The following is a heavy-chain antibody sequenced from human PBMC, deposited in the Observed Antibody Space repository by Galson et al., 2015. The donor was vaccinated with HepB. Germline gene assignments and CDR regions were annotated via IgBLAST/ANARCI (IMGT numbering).Heavy chain of an antibody. J-gene: IGHJ4*02. CDR1: RGTFSSYA. CDR3: ARDGVGYLSSTSCHDIDY. V-gene: IGHV1-69*13. D-gene: IGHD2-2*01. CDR2: IIPAFGTT. Sequence: SVKVSCKASRGTFSSYAISWVRQAPGQGLEWLGGIIPAFGTTNYAQKFQGRVTITADESTTTAYMELSSLRSEDTAVYYCARDGVGYLSSTSCHDIDYWGQGTLVTVSS.